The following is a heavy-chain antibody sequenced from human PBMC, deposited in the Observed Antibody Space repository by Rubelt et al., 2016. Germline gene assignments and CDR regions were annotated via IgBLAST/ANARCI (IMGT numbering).Heavy chain of an antibody. V-gene: IGHV1-3*01. D-gene: IGHD6-13*01. J-gene: IGHJ5*02. CDR1: GYTFTSYA. CDR2: INAGNGNT. Sequence: QVQLVQSGAEVKKPGASVKVSCKASGYTFTSYAMHWVRQAPGQRLEWMGWINAGNGNTKYSQKFQGRVTMTPDASTSTAYMELRSRRSDDTAVYYCARVGIAAAGLLSNWFDPWGQGTLVTVSS. CDR3: ARVGIAAAGLLSNWFDP.